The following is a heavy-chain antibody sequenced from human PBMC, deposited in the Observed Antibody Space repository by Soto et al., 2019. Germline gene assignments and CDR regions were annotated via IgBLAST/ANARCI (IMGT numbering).Heavy chain of an antibody. CDR1: GGSISSYY. V-gene: IGHV4-59*01. CDR2: IYYSGST. D-gene: IGHD1-26*01. CDR3: ARTIVGANLDY. Sequence: SETLSLTCTVSGGSISSYYWSWIRQPPGKGLEWIGYIYYSGSTNYNPSLKSRVTISVDTSKNQFSLKLSSVTAADTAVYYCARTIVGANLDYWGQGTLVTVSS. J-gene: IGHJ4*02.